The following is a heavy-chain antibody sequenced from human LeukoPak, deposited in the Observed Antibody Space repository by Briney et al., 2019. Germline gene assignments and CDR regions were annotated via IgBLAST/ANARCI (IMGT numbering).Heavy chain of an antibody. J-gene: IGHJ4*02. Sequence: SETLSLTCTVSGGSISSYYWSWLRQPPGKGLEWIGYIYYSGSTNYNPSLKSRVTISVDTSKNQFSLKLSSVTAADTAVYYCAREMDSSGWSNFDYWGQGTLVTVSS. D-gene: IGHD6-19*01. CDR1: GGSISSYY. V-gene: IGHV4-59*01. CDR2: IYYSGST. CDR3: AREMDSSGWSNFDY.